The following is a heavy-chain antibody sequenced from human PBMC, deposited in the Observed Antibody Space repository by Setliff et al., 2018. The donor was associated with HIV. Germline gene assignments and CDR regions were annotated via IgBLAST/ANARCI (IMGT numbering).Heavy chain of an antibody. J-gene: IGHJ4*02. Sequence: PGGSLRLSCAASGFSFSDAWMSWVRQAPGKGLEWVGRIKSRSSGETTNYAAPVKGRFTISRDDSKNTLFLQLNNLETEDTAVYYCTADLASSSAYSHDYWGQGTLVTVSS. D-gene: IGHD2-21*01. V-gene: IGHV3-15*01. CDR3: TADLASSSAYSHDY. CDR2: IKSRSSGETT. CDR1: GFSFSDAW.